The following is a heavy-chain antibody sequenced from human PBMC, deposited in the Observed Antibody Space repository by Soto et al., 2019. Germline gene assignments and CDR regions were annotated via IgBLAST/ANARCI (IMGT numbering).Heavy chain of an antibody. CDR1: GFTSYDSG. J-gene: IGHJ6*02. CDR2: IYWNSNRL. Sequence: PGGSLRLSCAASGFTSYDSGMHWIRQIPGKGLEWVSGIYWNSNRLGYADSVKGRFTISRDNAKNSLYLQMNSLRPEDTALYYCTKARLWGGDGYNSYYYNAMDVWGQGTTVTVSS. D-gene: IGHD3-16*01. V-gene: IGHV3-9*02. CDR3: TKARLWGGDGYNSYYYNAMDV.